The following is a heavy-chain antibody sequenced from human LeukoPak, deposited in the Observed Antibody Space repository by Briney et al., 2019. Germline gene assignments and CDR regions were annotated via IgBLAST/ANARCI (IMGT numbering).Heavy chain of an antibody. V-gene: IGHV4-34*01. CDR2: INHSGST. CDR1: GGSFSGYY. D-gene: IGHD3-3*02. CDR3: ARQGSFTYYYYYMDV. J-gene: IGHJ6*03. Sequence: SETLSLTCAVYGGSFSGYYWSWIRQPPGKGLEWIGEINHSGSTNYNPSLKSRVTISVDTSKNQFSLKLSSVTAADTAVYYCARQGSFTYYYYYMDVWGKGTTVTISS.